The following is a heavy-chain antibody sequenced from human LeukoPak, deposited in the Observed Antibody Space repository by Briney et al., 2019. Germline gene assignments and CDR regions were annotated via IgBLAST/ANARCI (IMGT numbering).Heavy chain of an antibody. Sequence: GGSLRLSCVASGFTSSSYWMHWVRQAPGKGLEWVSRITGDGSSTIYADSVKGRFTISRDNAKNTLYLQMRSLRAEDTAVYYCSGTTYYPDFWGQGTLVTVSS. CDR3: SGTTYYPDF. CDR1: GFTSSSYW. J-gene: IGHJ4*02. D-gene: IGHD3-16*01. CDR2: ITGDGSST. V-gene: IGHV3-74*01.